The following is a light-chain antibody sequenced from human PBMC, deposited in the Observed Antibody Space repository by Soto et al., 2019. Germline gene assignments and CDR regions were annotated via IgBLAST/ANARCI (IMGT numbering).Light chain of an antibody. Sequence: DIQMTQSPSSVSASVGDRVTITCRASQDISSWLAWYQQKPGTAPKLLMSAASNLHAGVPTRFSGSGSGTYFTLTIASLQPEDAATYFCQQGSRFPLAFGGGTKVDIK. J-gene: IGKJ4*01. V-gene: IGKV1-12*01. CDR3: QQGSRFPLA. CDR2: AAS. CDR1: QDISSW.